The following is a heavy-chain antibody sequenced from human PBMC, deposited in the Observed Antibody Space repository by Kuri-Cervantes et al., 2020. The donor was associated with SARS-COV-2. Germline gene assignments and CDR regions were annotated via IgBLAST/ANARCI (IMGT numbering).Heavy chain of an antibody. CDR1: GFTFSDFA. CDR2: ISYAGNS. J-gene: IGHJ5*02. Sequence: GESLKISCAASGFTFSDFAIHWVRQAPGKGLEWVAIISYAGNSLYAESVKGRFTISRDNSRNTVYLHMDSLEPDDTAVYYCAREIPDHRNSWFDHWGQGSLVTVSS. V-gene: IGHV3-30*04. D-gene: IGHD1-14*01. CDR3: AREIPDHRNSWFDH.